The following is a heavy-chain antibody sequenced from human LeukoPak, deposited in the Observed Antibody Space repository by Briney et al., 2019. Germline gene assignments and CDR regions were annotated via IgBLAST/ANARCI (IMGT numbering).Heavy chain of an antibody. CDR3: ARDRGLRYFDWLPYY. Sequence: ASVKVSCKASGYTFTSYDINWVRQATGQRLEWMGWINAGNGNTKHSQKFQGRVTITRDTSASTAYMELSSLRPEDTAVYYCARDRGLRYFDWLPYYWGQGTLVTVSS. D-gene: IGHD3-9*01. J-gene: IGHJ4*02. V-gene: IGHV1-3*01. CDR1: GYTFTSYD. CDR2: INAGNGNT.